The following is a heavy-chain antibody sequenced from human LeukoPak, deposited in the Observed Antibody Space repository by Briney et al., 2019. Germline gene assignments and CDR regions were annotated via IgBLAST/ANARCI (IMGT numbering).Heavy chain of an antibody. CDR1: GYSFTSYW. D-gene: IGHD2-15*01. CDR3: ARHLNPPRYCSGGSCYPAYYYYYMDV. V-gene: IGHV5-51*01. Sequence: GESLKISCKGSGYSFTSYWIGWVRQMPGKGLEWMGTIYPGDSDTRYSPSFQGQVTISADKSISTAYLQWSSLKASDTAMYYCARHLNPPRYCSGGSCYPAYYYYYMDVWGKGTTVTVSS. J-gene: IGHJ6*03. CDR2: IYPGDSDT.